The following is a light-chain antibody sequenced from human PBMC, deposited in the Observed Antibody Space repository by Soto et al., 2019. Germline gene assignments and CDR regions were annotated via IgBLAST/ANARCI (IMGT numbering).Light chain of an antibody. CDR3: QHSFSTLFT. Sequence: DIQMTQSPSSLSASVGDRVTITCRASQSISSYLNWYQQKPGKAPKLLISAASSLQSGVPSRFSGSGSGTDFTLTIGSLQPEDFATYFCQHSFSTLFTFGQGTKLEIK. J-gene: IGKJ2*01. V-gene: IGKV1-39*01. CDR2: AAS. CDR1: QSISSY.